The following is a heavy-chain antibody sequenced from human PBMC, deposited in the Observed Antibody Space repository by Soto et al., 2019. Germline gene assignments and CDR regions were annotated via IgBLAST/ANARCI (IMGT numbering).Heavy chain of an antibody. V-gene: IGHV2-5*02. CDR2: IYWDNDD. D-gene: IGHD3-9*01. J-gene: IGHJ4*02. CDR1: GFSLSTPAVG. CDR3: APIVWIRTGYSYFDY. Sequence: QITLKESGPTLVKPTQTLTLTCTFSGFSLSTPAVGVGWIRQPPGKALEWLTLIYWDNDDRYSPSLKSRLTITRATSKNQVVLTMTNMDPVDTATYYCAPIVWIRTGYSYFDYWGQGTLVTVSS.